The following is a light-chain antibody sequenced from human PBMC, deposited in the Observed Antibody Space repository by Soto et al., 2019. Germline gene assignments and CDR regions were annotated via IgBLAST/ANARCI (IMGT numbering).Light chain of an antibody. CDR3: LLFYDGVAV. CDR1: TGEVTNGRW. J-gene: IGLJ7*01. V-gene: IGLV7-46*01. Sequence: QAVVTQEPSLTVSPGGTVTLTCGSSTGEVTNGRWPYWFQQRPGQVPRALIHDTSNKPSWTPARFSGSLLGGKAALTLSGAQPEDEAAYYCLLFYDGVAVFGGGTQLTVL. CDR2: DTS.